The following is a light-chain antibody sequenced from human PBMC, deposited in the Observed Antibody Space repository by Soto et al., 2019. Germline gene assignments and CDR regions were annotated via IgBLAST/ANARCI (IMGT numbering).Light chain of an antibody. CDR2: EDH. Sequence: QSALAQPASVSGSPGQSITISCTGTSSDVGSYNLVSWYQHHPGKAPKLMIYEDHKRPSDISNRFSCSKSGNTASLTISGLQGEDEADYFCCSYAGSSTFPYVFGTGTKLTVL. V-gene: IGLV2-23*02. CDR1: SSDVGSYNL. CDR3: CSYAGSSTFPYV. J-gene: IGLJ1*01.